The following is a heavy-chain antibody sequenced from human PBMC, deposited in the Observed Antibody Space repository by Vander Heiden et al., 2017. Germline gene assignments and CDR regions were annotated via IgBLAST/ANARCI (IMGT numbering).Heavy chain of an antibody. V-gene: IGHV3-53*01. J-gene: IGHJ3*02. CDR2: IYSTGYT. Sequence: GFSISYNYMSWVRQAPGKGLEWVSVIYSTGYTNYADSVKGRFTISRDNSKSTVYLQMNSLRAEDMGMYYCARDWDVLAAAWYDFDIWGQGTMVTVSS. CDR1: GFSISYNY. CDR3: ARDWDVLAAAWYDFDI. D-gene: IGHD2-15*01.